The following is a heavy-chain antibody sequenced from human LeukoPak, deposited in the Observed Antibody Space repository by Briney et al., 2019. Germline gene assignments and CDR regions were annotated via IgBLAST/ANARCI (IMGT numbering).Heavy chain of an antibody. D-gene: IGHD3-10*01. J-gene: IGHJ4*02. CDR2: INSDGSST. CDR3: APSLYYYGSGSYYKGTDY. V-gene: IGHV3-74*01. CDR1: GFTFSSYW. Sequence: GGSLRLTCAASGFTFSSYWMHWVRQAPGKGLVWVSRINSDGSSTSYADSLKGRFTISRDNAKNTLYLQMNSLRAEDTAVYYCAPSLYYYGSGSYYKGTDYWGQGTLVTVSS.